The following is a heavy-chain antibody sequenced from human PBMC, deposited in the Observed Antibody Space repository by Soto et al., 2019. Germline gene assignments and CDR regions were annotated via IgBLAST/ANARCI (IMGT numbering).Heavy chain of an antibody. CDR3: ARGAAARSLSGMDV. CDR2: IYYSGST. CDR1: GGSISSYY. V-gene: IGHV4-59*01. J-gene: IGHJ6*02. Sequence: PSETLSLTSTVSGGSISSYYWSWIRQPPGKGLEWIGYIYYSGSTNYNPSLKSRVTISVDTSKNQFSLKLSSVTAADTAVYYCARGAAARSLSGMDVWGQGTTVTGSS. D-gene: IGHD6-6*01.